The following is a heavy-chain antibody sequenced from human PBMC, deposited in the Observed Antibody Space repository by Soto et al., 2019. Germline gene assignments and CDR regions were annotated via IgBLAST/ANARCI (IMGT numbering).Heavy chain of an antibody. Sequence: EVQLVESGGGLVQPGGSLRLSCAASGFIVNTNYMSWVRQAPGKGLECVSIINSGGTTYYADSVKGRFTISRDNSKNTLYLQMSSLRLEDTAVYYCSTSVTTSFCDFWGQGTLVTVSS. D-gene: IGHD4-17*01. CDR1: GFIVNTNY. CDR3: STSVTTSFCDF. CDR2: INSGGTT. J-gene: IGHJ4*02. V-gene: IGHV3-66*01.